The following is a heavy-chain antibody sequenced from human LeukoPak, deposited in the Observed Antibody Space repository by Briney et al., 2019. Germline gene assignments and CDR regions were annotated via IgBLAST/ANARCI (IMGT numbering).Heavy chain of an antibody. CDR1: GFTFNNLG. CDR2: IGSSASIT. D-gene: IGHD3-3*01. J-gene: IGHJ4*02. V-gene: IGHV3-48*01. Sequence: GGSLRPSRAASGFTFNNLGLNWVRQAPGRGREWVSYIGSSASITNYADAVEGRFTISRESATKSLHLQMDSLRVEDTAVYYCVRGIAGRIATFGVIRGGYFDYWGQGTLVTVSS. CDR3: VRGIAGRIATFGVIRGGYFDY.